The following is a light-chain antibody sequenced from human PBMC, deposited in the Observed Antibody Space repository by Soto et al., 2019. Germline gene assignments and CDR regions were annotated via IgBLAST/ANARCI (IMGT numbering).Light chain of an antibody. J-gene: IGKJ1*01. CDR3: QQGYSTPWT. CDR1: QSISSY. CDR2: AAS. Sequence: DIQMTQSPSSLSASVGDRGTIAFRASQSISSYLHWYQQRPGKAPKLLIYAASNLQSGVPSRFSASGSGTDFTLTLNSLQPEDFATYYCQQGYSTPWTFGQGTKVDIK. V-gene: IGKV1-39*01.